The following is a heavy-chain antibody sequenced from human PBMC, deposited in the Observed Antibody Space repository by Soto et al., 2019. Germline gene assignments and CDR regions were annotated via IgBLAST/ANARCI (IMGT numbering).Heavy chain of an antibody. V-gene: IGHV4-59*01. CDR2: IYYSGST. D-gene: IGHD3-10*01. CDR3: ERGWSGYYFDY. Sequence: SETLSLTCTVSGGSISSYYWSWIRQPPGKGLEWIGCIYYSGSTNYNPSLKSRVTISVDTSKNQFSLKLSSVTAADTAVYYCERGWSGYYFDYWGQGTLVTVSS. CDR1: GGSISSYY. J-gene: IGHJ4*02.